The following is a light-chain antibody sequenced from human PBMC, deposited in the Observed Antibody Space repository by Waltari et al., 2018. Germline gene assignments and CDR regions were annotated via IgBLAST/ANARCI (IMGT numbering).Light chain of an antibody. CDR2: RDN. CDR3: AAWDDSLGGVV. Sequence: QSVLTQPPSASGTPGQRVTISCSGSSSTIGSIYVYWYQQLPGSAPKLLISRDNQRPSGVPDRFSASKSGTSASLAISDLRSEDEADYYCAAWDDSLGGVVFGGGTKLTVL. CDR1: SSTIGSIY. J-gene: IGLJ2*01. V-gene: IGLV1-47*01.